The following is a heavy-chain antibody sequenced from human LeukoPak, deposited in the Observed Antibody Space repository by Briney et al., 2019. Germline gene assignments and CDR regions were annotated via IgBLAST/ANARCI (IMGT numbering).Heavy chain of an antibody. J-gene: IGHJ6*03. CDR3: ARAVLRYYYMDV. D-gene: IGHD2/OR15-2a*01. CDR2: IYYSGST. CDR1: GGSISSYY. V-gene: IGHV4-59*01. Sequence: PSETLSLTCTVSGGSISSYYWSWIRQPPGKGLEWIGYIYYSGSTNYNPSLKSRVTISVDTSKNQFSLKLSSVTAADTAVYYCARAVLRYYYMDVWGKGTTVTVSS.